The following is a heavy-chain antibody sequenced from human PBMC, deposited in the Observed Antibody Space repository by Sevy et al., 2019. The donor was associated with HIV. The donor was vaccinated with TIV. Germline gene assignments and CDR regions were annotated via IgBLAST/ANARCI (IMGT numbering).Heavy chain of an antibody. CDR1: GFTFSSYA. CDR3: AKYNYYDSGGEGFDS. D-gene: IGHD3-22*01. CDR2: ISGSGVST. J-gene: IGHJ4*02. Sequence: GGSLRLSCAASGFTFSSYAMSWVHQAPGKGLEWVSAISGSGVSTYYADSVKGRFTISRDNSKNTLYLQMNSLRAEDTAVYYCAKYNYYDSGGEGFDSWGQGTLVTVSS. V-gene: IGHV3-23*01.